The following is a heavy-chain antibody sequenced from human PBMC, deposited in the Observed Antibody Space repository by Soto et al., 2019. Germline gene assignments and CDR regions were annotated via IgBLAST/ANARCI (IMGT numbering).Heavy chain of an antibody. CDR2: ISYDGSDK. D-gene: IGHD4-4*01. CDR1: GFTFSNYG. J-gene: IGHJ4*02. CDR3: AKELSPYSNYYYFDN. V-gene: IGHV3-30*18. Sequence: PGGSLRLSCASSGFTFSNYGMHWVRQAPGKGLEWVALISYDGSDKFYADSVKGRFTISRDNSKKTLDLQMNSLRGEDTAVYYCAKELSPYSNYYYFDNWGQGALVTVSS.